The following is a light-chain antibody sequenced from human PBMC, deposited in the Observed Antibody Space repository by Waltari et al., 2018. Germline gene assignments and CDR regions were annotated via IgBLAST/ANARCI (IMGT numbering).Light chain of an antibody. CDR2: WAS. J-gene: IGKJ4*01. V-gene: IGKV4-1*01. Sequence: DIVMTQSLGSLVVSLGERATINCTSGQDILYNSNNKNYLAWYQHKPGQSPKLLFYWASTRASGVPDRFSGSGSGTDFTLTISRVQAEDVAIYYCQQYYKTPSFGGGTKLEIK. CDR3: QQYYKTPS. CDR1: QDILYNSNNKNY.